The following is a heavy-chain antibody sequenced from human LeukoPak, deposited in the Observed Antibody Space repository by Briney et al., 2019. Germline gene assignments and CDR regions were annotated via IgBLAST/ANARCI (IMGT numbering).Heavy chain of an antibody. J-gene: IGHJ6*02. V-gene: IGHV1-2*02. CDR3: ARRPRKDSSGYYYYGMDV. CDR2: INPNSGGT. D-gene: IGHD3-22*01. CDR1: GYTFTGYY. Sequence: GASVKVSCKSSGYTFTGYYMHWVRQAPGQGLEWMGWINPNSGGTNYAQKFQGRVIMTRDTSISTAYMELSRLRSDDTAVYYCARRPRKDSSGYYYYGMDVWGQGTTVTVSS.